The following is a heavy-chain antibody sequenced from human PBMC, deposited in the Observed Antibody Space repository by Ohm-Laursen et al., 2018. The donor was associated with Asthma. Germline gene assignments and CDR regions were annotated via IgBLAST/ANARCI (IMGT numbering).Heavy chain of an antibody. Sequence: GSLRLSCAASGFTFSSYAMSWVRQAPGKGLEWVSAISGSGGSTYYADSVKGRFTISRDNSKNTLYLQMNSLRAEDTAVYYCAKDSKYYYDSSGYSQDWGQGTLVTVSS. V-gene: IGHV3-23*01. CDR3: AKDSKYYYDSSGYSQD. CDR1: GFTFSSYA. J-gene: IGHJ1*01. CDR2: ISGSGGST. D-gene: IGHD3-22*01.